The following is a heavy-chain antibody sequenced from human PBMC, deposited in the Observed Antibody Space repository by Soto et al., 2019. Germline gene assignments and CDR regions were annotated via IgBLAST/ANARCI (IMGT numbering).Heavy chain of an antibody. CDR3: AREGHGYGYNWFDP. J-gene: IGHJ5*02. CDR2: IYHSGST. D-gene: IGHD5-18*01. Sequence: PSETLSLTCAVSGGSISSGGYSWSWIRQPPGKGLEWIGYIYHSGSTYYNPSLKSRVTISVDRSKNQFSLRLSSVTAADTAVYYCAREGHGYGYNWFDPWGQGTLVTVSS. V-gene: IGHV4-30-2*01. CDR1: GGSISSGGYS.